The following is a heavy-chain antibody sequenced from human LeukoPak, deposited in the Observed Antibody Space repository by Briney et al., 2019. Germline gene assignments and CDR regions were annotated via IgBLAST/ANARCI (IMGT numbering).Heavy chain of an antibody. CDR1: GGSISSYY. CDR2: ISYSGTT. Sequence: PSETLSLTCTVSGGSISSYYWSWIRQPPGKGLEWIGYISYSGTTNYNPSLKSRVTISVDTSKNQFSLKLSSVTAADTAVYYCARVSVGAFDIWGQGTMDTVSS. CDR3: ARVSVGAFDI. V-gene: IGHV4-59*01. J-gene: IGHJ3*02.